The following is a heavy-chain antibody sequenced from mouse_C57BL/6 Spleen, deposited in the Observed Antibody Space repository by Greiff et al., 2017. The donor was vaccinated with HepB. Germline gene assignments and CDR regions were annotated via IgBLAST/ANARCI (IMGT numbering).Heavy chain of an antibody. J-gene: IGHJ3*01. Sequence: EVMLVESGGGLVKPGGSLKLSCAASGFTFSSYAMSWVRQTPEKRLEWVATISDGGSYTYYPDNVKGRFTISRDNAKNNLYLQMSHLKSEDTAMYYCARDIYYGNSAWFAYWGQGTLVTVSA. V-gene: IGHV5-4*01. CDR1: GFTFSSYA. CDR2: ISDGGSYT. D-gene: IGHD2-1*01. CDR3: ARDIYYGNSAWFAY.